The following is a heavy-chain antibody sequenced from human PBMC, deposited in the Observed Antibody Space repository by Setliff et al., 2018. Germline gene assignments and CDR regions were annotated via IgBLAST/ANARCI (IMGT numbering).Heavy chain of an antibody. CDR2: ISAYNGNM. J-gene: IGHJ3*02. V-gene: IGHV1-18*01. D-gene: IGHD3-16*01. CDR3: ACWGGTVNAFDI. CDR1: GHTFTSYT. Sequence: ASVKVSCKASGHTFTSYTFSWVRQAPGQGLEWMGWISAYNGNMNYAEKVQGRVTMTTDTFTRTVYRELRSLRPDDTAVYYCACWGGTVNAFDIWGQGTMVTVSS.